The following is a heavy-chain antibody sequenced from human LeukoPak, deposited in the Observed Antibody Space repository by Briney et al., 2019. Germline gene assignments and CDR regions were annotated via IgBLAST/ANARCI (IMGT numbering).Heavy chain of an antibody. CDR3: AKGKTIDYGGRHDAFDI. CDR2: ISWNSGSI. J-gene: IGHJ3*02. V-gene: IGHV3-9*01. D-gene: IGHD4-23*01. CDR1: GFTFDDYA. Sequence: GGSLRLSCAASGFTFDDYAMHWVRQAPGKGLEWVSGISWNSGSIGYADSVKGRFTISRDNAKNSPYLQMNSLRAEDTALYYCAKGKTIDYGGRHDAFDIWGQGTMVTVSS.